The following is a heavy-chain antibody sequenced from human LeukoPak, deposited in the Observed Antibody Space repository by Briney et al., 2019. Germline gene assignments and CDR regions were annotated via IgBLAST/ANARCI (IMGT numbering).Heavy chain of an antibody. CDR3: AREPYYYDSSGYIFDY. J-gene: IGHJ4*02. Sequence: SETLSLTCAVSGYSISSGYYWGWLRQPPGKGLERFGSIYHSGSTYYNPSLKSRVTISVDTSKNPLSLQLSSVTAADTAVYYCAREPYYYDSSGYIFDYWGQGTLVTVSS. CDR1: GYSISSGYY. D-gene: IGHD3-22*01. V-gene: IGHV4-38-2*02. CDR2: IYHSGST.